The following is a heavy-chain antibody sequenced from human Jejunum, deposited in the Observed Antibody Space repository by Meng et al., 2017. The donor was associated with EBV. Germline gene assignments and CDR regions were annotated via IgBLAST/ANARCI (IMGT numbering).Heavy chain of an antibody. CDR3: ARGRSSYLDS. V-gene: IGHV7-4-1*02. CDR2: IHTNTGNP. Sequence: QVQLVQSGSELKNPXXSVKVSCKTSGYTFTSTAINWLRQAPGQGLEWMGWIHTNTGNPTYVQGFTGRFVFSLDTSVSTAYLQISSLKPDDTGVYYCARGRSSYLDSWGQGTLVTVSS. J-gene: IGHJ5*01. D-gene: IGHD3-16*02. CDR1: GYTFTSTA.